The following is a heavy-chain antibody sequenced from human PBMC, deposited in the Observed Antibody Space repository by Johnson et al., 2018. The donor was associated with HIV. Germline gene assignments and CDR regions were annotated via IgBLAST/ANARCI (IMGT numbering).Heavy chain of an antibody. Sequence: VQLVESGGGVVRPGGSLRLSCAASGFTFDDYGMSWVRQAPGKGLEWASAISGSGGSTYYADSVKGRFTISRDNSKNTLYLQMNSLRAEDTAVYYCAKRGSGWPSDAFDIWGQGTMVTVSS. CDR1: GFTFDDYG. V-gene: IGHV3-23*04. J-gene: IGHJ3*02. CDR2: ISGSGGST. CDR3: AKRGSGWPSDAFDI. D-gene: IGHD6-19*01.